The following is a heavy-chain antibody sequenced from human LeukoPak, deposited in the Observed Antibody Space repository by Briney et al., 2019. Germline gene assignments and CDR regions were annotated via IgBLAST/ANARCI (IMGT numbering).Heavy chain of an antibody. CDR1: GGTFSSYA. CDR2: IIPIFGTA. D-gene: IGHD3-22*01. Sequence: ASVKVSCKAPGGTFSSYAISWVRQAPGQGLEWMGGIIPIFGTANYAQKFQGRVTITADESTSTAYMELSSLRSEDTAVYYCARAIYDSSGYYYNPLDAFDIWGQGTMVTVSS. V-gene: IGHV1-69*13. J-gene: IGHJ3*02. CDR3: ARAIYDSSGYYYNPLDAFDI.